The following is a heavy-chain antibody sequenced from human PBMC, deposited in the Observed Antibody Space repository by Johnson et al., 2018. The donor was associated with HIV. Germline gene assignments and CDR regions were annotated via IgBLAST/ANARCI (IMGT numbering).Heavy chain of an antibody. CDR1: GFTFSSYA. J-gene: IGHJ3*02. CDR3: ARDPHIVVVTIIDTTMNAFDI. Sequence: QVQLVESGGGVVQPGRSLRLSCAASGFTFSSYAMHWVRQAPGKGLEWVAVISYDGSNKHYADSVKGRFSISRDNSKNTLYLQMNSLRVEDTAVYYCARDPHIVVVTIIDTTMNAFDIWGQGTMVTVSS. CDR2: ISYDGSNK. V-gene: IGHV3-30*14. D-gene: IGHD2-21*02.